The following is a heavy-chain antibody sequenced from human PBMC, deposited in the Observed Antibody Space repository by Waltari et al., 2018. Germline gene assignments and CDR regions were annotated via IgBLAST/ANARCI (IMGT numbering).Heavy chain of an antibody. CDR1: GFTFSSYS. V-gene: IGHV4-59*01. J-gene: IGHJ6*03. CDR3: ARVPSFHYYYYMDV. D-gene: IGHD3-16*01. Sequence: VQLVESGGGLVKPGGSLRLSCAASGFTFSSYSMNWVRQAPGKGLEWIGDIEYSGSTNYNPSLKSRVTISVDTSKNQFSLKLSSVTAADTAVYYCARVPSFHYYYYMDVWGKGTTVTVSS. CDR2: IEYSGST.